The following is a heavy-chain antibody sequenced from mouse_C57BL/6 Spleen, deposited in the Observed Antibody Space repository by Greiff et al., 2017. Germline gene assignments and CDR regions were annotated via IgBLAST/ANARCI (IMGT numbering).Heavy chain of an antibody. J-gene: IGHJ1*03. V-gene: IGHV3-6*01. CDR3: AREGSHEYFDV. Sequence: EVKLVESGPGLVKPSQSLSLTCSVTGYSITSGYYWNWIRQFPGNKLEWMGYISYDGSNNYNPSLKNRISITRDTSKNQFFLKLNSVTTEDTATYYCAREGSHEYFDVWGTGTTVTVSS. CDR2: ISYDGSN. CDR1: GYSITSGYY.